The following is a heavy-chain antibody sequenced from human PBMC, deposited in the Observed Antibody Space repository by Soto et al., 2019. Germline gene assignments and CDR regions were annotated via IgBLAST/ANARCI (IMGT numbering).Heavy chain of an antibody. J-gene: IGHJ6*02. V-gene: IGHV1-2*04. CDR3: ARNHGNYYYYYGMDV. D-gene: IGHD1-1*01. Sequence: QVQLVQSGAEVKKPGASVKVSCKASGYTFTGYYMHWVRQAPGQGLEWMGWINPNSGGTNYAQKFQGWVTMTRDTFISTAYMELSRLRSDDTAVYYCARNHGNYYYYYGMDVWGQGTTVTVSS. CDR2: INPNSGGT. CDR1: GYTFTGYY.